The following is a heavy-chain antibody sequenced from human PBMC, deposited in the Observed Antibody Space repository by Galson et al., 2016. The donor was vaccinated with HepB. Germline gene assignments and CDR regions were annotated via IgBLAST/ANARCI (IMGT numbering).Heavy chain of an antibody. J-gene: IGHJ6*02. Sequence: SLRLSCAASGFTFGSHVMHWVRQAPGKGLEWVAVISHDGTNQDYADSVKGRYTISRDNSNNTLSLQMNSLRAEDTAVYFCAKFWGYGSGTYYNFPAGSYPFGLDVWGQGTTVTVSS. D-gene: IGHD3-10*01. CDR2: ISHDGTNQ. V-gene: IGHV3-30*18. CDR3: AKFWGYGSGTYYNFPAGSYPFGLDV. CDR1: GFTFGSHV.